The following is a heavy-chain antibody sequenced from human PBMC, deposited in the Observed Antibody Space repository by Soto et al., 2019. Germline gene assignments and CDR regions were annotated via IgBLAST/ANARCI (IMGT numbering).Heavy chain of an antibody. CDR3: ATEGAKTTWNFDV. CDR1: GFTFASCG. D-gene: IGHD1-26*01. J-gene: IGHJ3*01. Sequence: GGPLRLSCLASGFTFASCGMNGVRQSPGKGLEWVAGISQTGANTYDADSVRGRFIISRDNSRNTVSLEMNSLRGEDSALYYCATEGAKTTWNFDVWGQGTKVTVSS. V-gene: IGHV3-23*01. CDR2: ISQTGANT.